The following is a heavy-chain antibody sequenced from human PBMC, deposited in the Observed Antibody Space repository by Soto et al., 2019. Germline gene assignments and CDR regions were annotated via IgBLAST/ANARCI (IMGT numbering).Heavy chain of an antibody. CDR1: GYTFTSYG. CDR3: ARDPFGHYDFWCGYSYYYYYGMVV. J-gene: IGHJ6*02. D-gene: IGHD3-3*01. CDR2: ISAYNGNK. V-gene: IGHV1-18*04. Sequence: QVQLVQSGAEVKKPGASVKVSCKASGYTFTSYGISWVRQAPGQGLERMEWISAYNGNKNYAQKLQGRVTMTTDTSTSTAYMELRSLASDDTAVYYCARDPFGHYDFWCGYSYYYYYGMVVWGQGTTVTVSS.